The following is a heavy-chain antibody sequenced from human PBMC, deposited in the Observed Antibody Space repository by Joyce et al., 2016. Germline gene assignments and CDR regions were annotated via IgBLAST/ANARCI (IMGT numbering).Heavy chain of an antibody. CDR3: ATRGA. J-gene: IGHJ6*04. V-gene: IGHV3-53*01. CDR2: IYSGTDCT. CDR1: GFTVSSDF. Sequence: VQVVESGGGLIQPGGSLRLSCAVSGFTVSSDFMMWVRQAPGKGLGWVSTIYSGTDCTHYAASVEGRFTISRDNSKNTLSLQMNTLRGEDTARYYCATRGAWGEGTTVTVSS.